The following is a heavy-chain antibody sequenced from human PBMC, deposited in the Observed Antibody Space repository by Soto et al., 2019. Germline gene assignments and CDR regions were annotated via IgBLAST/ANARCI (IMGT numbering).Heavy chain of an antibody. CDR2: IYYSGST. Sequence: SETLSLTCTVSGGSISSYYWSWIRQPPGKGLEWIGYIYYSGSTNYNPSLKSRVTISVDTSKNQFSLKLSSVTAADTAVYYCERGWELLGSGCAFDIWGQGTMVTVSS. CDR3: ERGWELLGSGCAFDI. V-gene: IGHV4-59*01. CDR1: GGSISSYY. D-gene: IGHD1-26*01. J-gene: IGHJ3*02.